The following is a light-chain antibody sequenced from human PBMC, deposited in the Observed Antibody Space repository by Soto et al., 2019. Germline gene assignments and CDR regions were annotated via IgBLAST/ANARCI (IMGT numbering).Light chain of an antibody. Sequence: EVVMTQSTATVSVSPGDRVTLSCRASRTVHSNVAWYQHKPGQAPRILIHGASFRATGMPARFSGSGFGTEFTLTISSLQSEDFAVYYCQQYNNWPRTFGQGPKV. J-gene: IGKJ1*01. V-gene: IGKV3-15*01. CDR2: GAS. CDR3: QQYNNWPRT. CDR1: RTVHSN.